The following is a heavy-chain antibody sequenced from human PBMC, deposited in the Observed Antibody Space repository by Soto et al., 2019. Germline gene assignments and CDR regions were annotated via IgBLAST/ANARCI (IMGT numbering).Heavy chain of an antibody. CDR1: AFTFSSYS. D-gene: IGHD2-8*01. Sequence: PGGSLRLSCVGSAFTFSSYSLNWVRQAPGKGLVWVSRINSDGSSTSYADSVKGRFTISRDNAKNTLYLQMNSLRAEDTAVYYCARENAKWWPHMGWYYYYGMDVWGQGTTVTVSS. J-gene: IGHJ6*02. CDR2: INSDGSST. V-gene: IGHV3-74*01. CDR3: ARENAKWWPHMGWYYYYGMDV.